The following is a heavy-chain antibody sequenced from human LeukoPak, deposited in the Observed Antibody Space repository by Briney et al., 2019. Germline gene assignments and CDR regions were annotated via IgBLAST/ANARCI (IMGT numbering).Heavy chain of an antibody. V-gene: IGHV3-33*08. Sequence: GGSLRLSCTASGITVSSYGMHWVRQAPGKGLEWVAVIWYDGSNKYYADSVKGRFTISRDNSKNTLYLQMNSLRAEDTAVYYCARGWATVTTPFDYWGQGTLVTVSS. CDR3: ARGWATVTTPFDY. CDR2: IWYDGSNK. D-gene: IGHD4-17*01. J-gene: IGHJ4*02. CDR1: GITVSSYG.